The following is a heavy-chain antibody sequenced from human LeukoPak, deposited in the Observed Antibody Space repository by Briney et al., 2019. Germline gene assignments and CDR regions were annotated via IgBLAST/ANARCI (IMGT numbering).Heavy chain of an antibody. CDR2: ISAYNGNT. CDR1: GYTFTSYG. CDR3: ARDFSPLTVRGVDKFDY. D-gene: IGHD3-10*01. Sequence: ASVKVSCKASGYTFTSYGISWVRQAPGQGLEWMGWISAYNGNTNYAQKLQGRVTMTTDTSTSTAYMELRSLRSDDTAVYYCARDFSPLTVRGVDKFDYWGQGTLVTVSS. J-gene: IGHJ4*02. V-gene: IGHV1-18*01.